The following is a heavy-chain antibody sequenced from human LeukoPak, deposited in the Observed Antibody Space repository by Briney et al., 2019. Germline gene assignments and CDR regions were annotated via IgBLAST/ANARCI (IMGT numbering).Heavy chain of an antibody. CDR3: ARVSSGPDAFDI. D-gene: IGHD6-19*01. CDR1: GGSISSSSYY. CDR2: IYYSGSI. V-gene: IGHV4-39*01. Sequence: SETLSLTCTVSGGSISSSSYYWGWIRQPPGKGLEWIGSIYYSGSIYYNPSLKSRVTISVDTSKNQFSLKLSSVTAADTAVYYCARVSSGPDAFDIWGQGTMVTVSS. J-gene: IGHJ3*02.